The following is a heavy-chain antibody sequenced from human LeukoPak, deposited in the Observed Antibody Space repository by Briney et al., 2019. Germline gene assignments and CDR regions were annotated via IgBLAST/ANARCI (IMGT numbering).Heavy chain of an antibody. Sequence: SVKVSCKASGGTFSSYAISWVRQAPGQGLEWMGGIIPKFGTANYAQKFQGRVTITADESTSTAYMELSSLRSEDTAVYYCAREAHSSTSSFESCGQGTLVTVSS. D-gene: IGHD2-2*01. CDR3: AREAHSSTSSFES. CDR2: IIPKFGTA. J-gene: IGHJ4*02. CDR1: GGTFSSYA. V-gene: IGHV1-69*01.